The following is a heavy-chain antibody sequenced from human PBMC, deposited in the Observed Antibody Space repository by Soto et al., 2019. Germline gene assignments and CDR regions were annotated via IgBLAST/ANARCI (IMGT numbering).Heavy chain of an antibody. CDR1: GFTFNNYG. D-gene: IGHD6-13*01. CDR2: IWNDGSNN. V-gene: IGHV3-33*01. Sequence: QVQLVESGGGVVQPGRSLRLSCAASGFTFNNYGMHWVRQAPGKGQEWLAVIWNDGSNNYYANSVKGRFTISRDNSKNTLYLQMNSLRAEDTAVYYCARRQIPPPTRGAANARGGMDVWGQGTTVTVSS. CDR3: ARRQIPPPTRGAANARGGMDV. J-gene: IGHJ6*02.